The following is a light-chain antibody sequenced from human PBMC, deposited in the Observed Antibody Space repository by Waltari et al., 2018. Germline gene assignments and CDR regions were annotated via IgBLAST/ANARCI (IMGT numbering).Light chain of an antibody. V-gene: IGLV2-14*03. CDR1: SSDVGGDDS. CDR3: SSQSTKNGVI. J-gene: IGLJ2*01. Sequence: QSALTQPASVSGSPGQSITISCTGSSSDVGGDDSVSWYEDHPGQPPKVIIYDVNKRPSGFSDRFSGSKSGNTASLTISGLPAEDEATFYCSSQSTKNGVIFGGGTKVTVL. CDR2: DVN.